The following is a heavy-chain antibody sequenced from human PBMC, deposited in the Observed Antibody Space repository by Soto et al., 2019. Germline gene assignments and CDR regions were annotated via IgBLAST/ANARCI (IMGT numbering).Heavy chain of an antibody. D-gene: IGHD3-22*01. CDR3: VREKYYFNTGGNSPLSAV. Sequence: QVQLQESGPRLVKPSETLAVACTVSGGSVSRGGYYWSWIRQPPGKALEWIGYTYYSGSVTYNPSLKSRVTLSVHTSKNQCSVKVNSGTTADTAVYYCVREKYYFNTGGNSPLSAVWGEGILVIVST. V-gene: IGHV4-61*08. CDR1: GGSVSRGGYY. J-gene: IGHJ4*02. CDR2: TYYSGSV.